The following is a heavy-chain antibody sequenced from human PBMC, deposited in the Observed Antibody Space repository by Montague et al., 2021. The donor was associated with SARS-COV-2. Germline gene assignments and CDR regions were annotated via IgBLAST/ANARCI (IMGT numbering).Heavy chain of an antibody. J-gene: IGHJ4*02. CDR2: IYSGGSST. Sequence: SLRLSCAASGFTFSFYAMSWVRQAPGKGLQWVSVIYSGGSSTYYADSVKGRFTISRDNSKNTPYLRMNSLRAEDTAVYYCAKRLDDYFDYWGQGTLVTVSS. CDR1: GFTFSFYA. CDR3: AKRLDDYFDY. D-gene: IGHD1-1*01. V-gene: IGHV3-23*03.